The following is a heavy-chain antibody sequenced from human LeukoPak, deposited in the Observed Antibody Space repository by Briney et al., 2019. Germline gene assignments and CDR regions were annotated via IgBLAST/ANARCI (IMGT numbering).Heavy chain of an antibody. CDR2: VRGSGAIT. CDR3: ARGYDIYHDY. Sequence: GGSLRLSCTASGFTFSNYAMSWVRQAPGKGLEWVSTVRGSGAITYYADSVKGRFTISRDNSKNTLYLQMNSLRAEDTAVYYCARGYDIYHDYWGQGTLVTVSS. CDR1: GFTFSNYA. J-gene: IGHJ4*02. V-gene: IGHV3-23*01. D-gene: IGHD3-9*01.